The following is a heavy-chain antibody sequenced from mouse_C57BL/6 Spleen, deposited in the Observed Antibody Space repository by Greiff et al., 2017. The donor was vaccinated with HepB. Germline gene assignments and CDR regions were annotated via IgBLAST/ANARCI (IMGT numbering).Heavy chain of an antibody. Sequence: QVQLQQPGAELVKPGASVKLSCKASGYTFTSYWMHWVKQRPGQGLEWIGMIHPNSGSTNYNEKFKSKATLTVDKSSSTGYMKLSSLTSEDSAVYYCSRSFYDYDAWFAYWGQGTLVTVSA. V-gene: IGHV1-64*01. CDR1: GYTFTSYW. CDR3: SRSFYDYDAWFAY. CDR2: IHPNSGST. D-gene: IGHD2-4*01. J-gene: IGHJ3*01.